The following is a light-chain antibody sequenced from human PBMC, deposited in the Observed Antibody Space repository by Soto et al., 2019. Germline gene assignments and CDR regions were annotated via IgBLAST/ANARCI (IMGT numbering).Light chain of an antibody. J-gene: IGLJ1*01. CDR3: GSYAGNSDFV. Sequence: QSVLTQPPSASGSPGQSVTISCTGTSSDIGTSNFVSWYQHHPGKAPKLLIYEVTKRPPDVPDRFSGSKSANTASLTVSGLQAEDEADYYCGSYAGNSDFVFGTGTKVTVL. V-gene: IGLV2-8*01. CDR1: SSDIGTSNF. CDR2: EVT.